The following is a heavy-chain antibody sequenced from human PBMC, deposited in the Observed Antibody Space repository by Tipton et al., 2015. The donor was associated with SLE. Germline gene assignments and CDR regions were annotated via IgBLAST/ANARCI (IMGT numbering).Heavy chain of an antibody. J-gene: IGHJ4*02. CDR1: GYTFTGYY. D-gene: IGHD1-26*01. V-gene: IGHV1-2*02. CDR2: INPNTGTT. Sequence: QSGPEVKKPGASVKVSCKASGYTFTGYYMHWVRQAPGQGLEWMGWINPNTGTTNYAQKFQGRVTVTRDTSISTAYMELSRLTSDDMAVYYCARAPGGGSYPDHWGQGTLVTVSS. CDR3: ARAPGGGSYPDH.